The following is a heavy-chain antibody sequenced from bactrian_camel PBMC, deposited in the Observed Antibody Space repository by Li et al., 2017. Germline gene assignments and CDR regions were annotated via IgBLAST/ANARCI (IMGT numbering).Heavy chain of an antibody. CDR1: GFTFRIAD. CDR2: VDSGGGGT. Sequence: VQLVESGGGSVQPGGSLRLSCAASGFTFRIADMSWVRQAPGKGLEWVSAVDSGGGGTYFADSMKGRFSISRDNAKNTLYLQMNSLKPEDTAMYYCAAVNGVKTTVQALGKIGMWGQGTQVTVS. CDR3: AAVNGVKTTVQALGKIGM. J-gene: IGHJ4*01. V-gene: IGHV3S40*01. D-gene: IGHD3*01.